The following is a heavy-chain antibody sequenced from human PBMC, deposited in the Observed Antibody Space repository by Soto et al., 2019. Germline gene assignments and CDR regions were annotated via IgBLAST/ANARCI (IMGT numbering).Heavy chain of an antibody. CDR2: IYPDDSRT. V-gene: IGHV5-51*01. CDR1: EFSFTTYW. Sequence: GESLKISCKGSEFSFTTYWIAWVRQMPGEGLKWMGIIYPDDSRTTYSPSFQGQVTISADKSINTAYLQWSSLKASDTAMCYCAKHLLAVAGYLHGMDVWGQGTTVTVSS. J-gene: IGHJ6*02. CDR3: AKHLLAVAGYLHGMDV. D-gene: IGHD6-19*01.